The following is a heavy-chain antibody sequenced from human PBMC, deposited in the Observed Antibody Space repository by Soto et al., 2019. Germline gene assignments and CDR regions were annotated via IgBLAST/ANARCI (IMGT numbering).Heavy chain of an antibody. J-gene: IGHJ5*02. V-gene: IGHV3-23*01. Sequence: EVQLLESGGGLVQPGGSLRLSCAASGFTFSSYAMSWVRQAPGKGLEWVSAISGSGGSTYYADSVKGRFTISRVNSKNTLYLQMNSLRAEGTAVYYCASPHEPTGDIVLIVYAIGFDPWGQGTLVTVSS. CDR1: GFTFSSYA. CDR2: ISGSGGST. D-gene: IGHD2-8*01. CDR3: ASPHEPTGDIVLIVYAIGFDP.